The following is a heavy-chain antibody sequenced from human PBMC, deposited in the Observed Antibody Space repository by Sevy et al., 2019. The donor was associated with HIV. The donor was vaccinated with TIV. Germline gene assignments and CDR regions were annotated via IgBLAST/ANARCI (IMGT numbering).Heavy chain of an antibody. CDR1: GFTFNTYG. CDR2: ISYDGTDT. CDR3: AKAAIVVVSASPNCFDS. D-gene: IGHD2-21*02. J-gene: IGHJ4*02. V-gene: IGHV3-30*18. Sequence: GGSLRLSCAASGFTFNTYGMHWVRQTPGKGLEWVAVISYDGTDTYYADSVKGRFTISKDNSKNTLSLQMNSLRVEDTAVYYGAKAAIVVVSASPNCFDSWGPGTVVTVS.